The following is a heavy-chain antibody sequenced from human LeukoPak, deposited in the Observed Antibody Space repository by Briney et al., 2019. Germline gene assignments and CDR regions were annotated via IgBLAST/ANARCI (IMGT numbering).Heavy chain of an antibody. Sequence: GGSLRLSCAASGFTFAPYWMTWVRQAPGKGLEYVATMNRDGSEKYYVDSVKGRFTISRDNSKNSLYLQMDSLRAEDTAVYYCARGIEEWLYLYYWGQGALVTIAS. J-gene: IGHJ4*02. V-gene: IGHV3-7*04. CDR2: MNRDGSEK. D-gene: IGHD3-3*01. CDR3: ARGIEEWLYLYY. CDR1: GFTFAPYW.